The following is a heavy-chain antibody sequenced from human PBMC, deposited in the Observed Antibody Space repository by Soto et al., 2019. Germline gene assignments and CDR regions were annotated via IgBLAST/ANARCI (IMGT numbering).Heavy chain of an antibody. CDR3: APWTDAADKVQVHH. Sequence: EVQLVESGGGVVQPGGSLRLSCAGSGFRFYNSWMSWVRQAPGKGLEWVAHINQDGSQKYYVESGKGRFTISRDNAKTALVLQMNTLRAADTAGSKCAPWTDAADKVQVHHCCQRTLVTVST. J-gene: IGHJ1*01. V-gene: IGHV3-7*01. CDR1: GFRFYNSW. CDR2: INQDGSQK. D-gene: IGHD3-10*01.